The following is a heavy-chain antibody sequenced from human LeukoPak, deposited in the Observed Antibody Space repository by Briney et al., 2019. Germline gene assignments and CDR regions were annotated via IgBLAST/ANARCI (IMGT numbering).Heavy chain of an antibody. CDR3: ARDLEAAAGHYYYYMDV. CDR2: IKQDGSEK. J-gene: IGHJ6*03. D-gene: IGHD6-13*01. V-gene: IGHV3-7*03. CDR1: GFTFSSYW. Sequence: PGGSLRLSCAASGFTFSSYWMSWVRQAPGKGLEWVANIKQDGSEKYYVDSVKGRFTISRDNAKNSLYLQMNSLRSEDTAVYYCARDLEAAAGHYYYYMDVWGKGTTVTVSS.